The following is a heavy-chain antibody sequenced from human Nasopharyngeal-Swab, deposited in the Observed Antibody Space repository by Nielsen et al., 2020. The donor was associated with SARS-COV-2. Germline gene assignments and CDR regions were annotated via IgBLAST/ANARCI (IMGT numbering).Heavy chain of an antibody. CDR3: ARGTVYYYDSSGYYYYYYYGMDV. Sequence: WIRQPPEKGLEWIGEINHSGSTNYNPSLKSRVTISVDTSKNQFSLKLSSVTAADTAVYYCARGTVYYYDSSGYYYYYYYGMDVWGQGTTVTVSS. J-gene: IGHJ6*02. V-gene: IGHV4-34*01. D-gene: IGHD3-22*01. CDR2: INHSGST.